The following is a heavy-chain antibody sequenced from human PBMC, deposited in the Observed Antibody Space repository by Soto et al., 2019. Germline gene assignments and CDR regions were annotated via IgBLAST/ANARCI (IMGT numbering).Heavy chain of an antibody. Sequence: EVQLLASGGGLVQPGGYLRLSCAASGFTFSSYAMSWVRQAPGQGLEWVSAISGSGGSTYYADSVKCRFTISRDNSKTTLYLQMNSLRAEDTAVYYCAKGESIAAAGHFDYWGQGTLVTVSS. CDR2: ISGSGGST. CDR1: GFTFSSYA. CDR3: AKGESIAAAGHFDY. V-gene: IGHV3-23*01. J-gene: IGHJ4*02. D-gene: IGHD6-13*01.